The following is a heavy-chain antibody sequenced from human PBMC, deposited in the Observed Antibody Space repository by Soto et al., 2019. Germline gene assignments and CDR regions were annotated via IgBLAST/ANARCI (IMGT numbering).Heavy chain of an antibody. CDR1: GGSISSDY. D-gene: IGHD6-13*01. V-gene: IGHV4-59*08. CDR3: ARLCSSWSCFDY. J-gene: IGHJ4*02. CDR2: IYYSGST. Sequence: SETLSLTCTVSGGSISSDYWRWIRQPPGKGLEWIGYIYYSGSTNYNPSLKSRVTISVDTSKNQFSLKLSSVTAADTAVYYCARLCSSWSCFDYWGQGTLVTVSS.